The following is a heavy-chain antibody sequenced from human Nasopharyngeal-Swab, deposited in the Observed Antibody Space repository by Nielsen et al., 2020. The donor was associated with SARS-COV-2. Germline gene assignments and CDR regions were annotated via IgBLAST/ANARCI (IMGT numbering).Heavy chain of an antibody. V-gene: IGHV3-13*04. D-gene: IGHD1/OR15-1a*01. Sequence: GESLKTSCAASGFTFSSYDMHWVRQATGKGLEWVSAIGTAGDTYYPGSVKGRFTISRENAKNSLYLQMNSLRAGDTAVYYCAREGLEQRVFDYWGQGTLVTVSS. CDR2: IGTAGDT. CDR3: AREGLEQRVFDY. J-gene: IGHJ4*02. CDR1: GFTFSSYD.